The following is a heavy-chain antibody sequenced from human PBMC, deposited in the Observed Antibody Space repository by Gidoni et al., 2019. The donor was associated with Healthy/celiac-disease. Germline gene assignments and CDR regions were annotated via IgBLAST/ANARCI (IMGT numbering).Heavy chain of an antibody. D-gene: IGHD2-15*01. CDR1: GFTFSSYG. Sequence: QVQLVESGGGVVQPGRSLRLSCAASGFTFSSYGMHWVRQAPGKGLEWVAVIWYDGSNKYYADSVKGRFTISRDNSKNTLYLQMNSLRAEDTAVYYCASTLTHPDAFDIWGQGTMVTVSS. CDR3: ASTLTHPDAFDI. J-gene: IGHJ3*02. CDR2: IWYDGSNK. V-gene: IGHV3-33*01.